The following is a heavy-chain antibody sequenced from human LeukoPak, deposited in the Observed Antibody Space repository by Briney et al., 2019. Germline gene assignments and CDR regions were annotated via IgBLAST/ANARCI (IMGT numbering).Heavy chain of an antibody. V-gene: IGHV3-66*01. D-gene: IGHD3-16*02. CDR1: GFTFSSYG. CDR3: ARDSFHTY. Sequence: PGGSLRLSCAASGFTFSSYGMHWVRQAPGKGLEWVSIIYNDGRTFYADSVRGRFTISRDNSKNTIYLQMNSLRAEDTAVYYCARDSFHTYWGQGTLVTVSS. CDR2: IYNDGRT. J-gene: IGHJ4*02.